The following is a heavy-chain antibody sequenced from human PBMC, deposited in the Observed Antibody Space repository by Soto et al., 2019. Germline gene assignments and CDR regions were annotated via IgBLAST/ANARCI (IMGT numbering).Heavy chain of an antibody. J-gene: IGHJ6*03. CDR3: ARRLGYCSGGSCYPPHYYYYYYMDV. CDR1: GYTFTSYG. Sequence: ASVKVSCKASGYTFTSYGISWVRQAPGQGLEWMGWISAYNGNTNYAQKLQGRVTMTTDTSTSTAYMELRSLRSDDTAVYYCARRLGYCSGGSCYPPHYYYYYYMDVWGKGTTVTVSS. V-gene: IGHV1-18*01. CDR2: ISAYNGNT. D-gene: IGHD2-15*01.